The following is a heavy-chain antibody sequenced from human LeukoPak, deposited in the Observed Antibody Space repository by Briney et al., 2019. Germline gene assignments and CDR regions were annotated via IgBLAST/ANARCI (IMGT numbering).Heavy chain of an antibody. Sequence: GGTLRLSCAASGFPFSSHGMSWVRQAPGKGLEWVSGIIGGGGITYYANSVKGRFTISGDNAKNSLYLQMNSLRAEDTAVYYCAKVDAYYYDSSGQEDFDYWGQGTLVTVSS. CDR1: GFPFSSHG. CDR3: AKVDAYYYDSSGQEDFDY. V-gene: IGHV3-23*01. CDR2: IIGGGGIT. D-gene: IGHD3-22*01. J-gene: IGHJ4*02.